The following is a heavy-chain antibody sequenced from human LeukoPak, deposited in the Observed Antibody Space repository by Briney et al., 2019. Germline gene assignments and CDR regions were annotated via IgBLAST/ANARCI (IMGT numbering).Heavy chain of an antibody. V-gene: IGHV4-4*07. CDR2: INTSVGT. CDR3: ARSLYYIVGITSAPDY. D-gene: IGHD1-26*01. Sequence: SETLSLTCTVSGGSINNYYWNWIRQPAGKGLEWIGRINTSVGTSYNPSLNGRVTMSVDTSKTQFSLKLSSVTAADTAVYYCARSLYYIVGITSAPDYWGQGTLVTVSS. J-gene: IGHJ4*02. CDR1: GGSINNYY.